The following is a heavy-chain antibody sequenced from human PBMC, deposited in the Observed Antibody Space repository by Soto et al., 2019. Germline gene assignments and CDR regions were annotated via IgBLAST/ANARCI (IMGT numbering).Heavy chain of an antibody. CDR2: IYYSGST. Sequence: SETLSLTYTVSGGSISSGGYCWSWIRQHPGKGLEWIGYIYYSGSTYYDPSLKSRVTISVDTSKNQFSLKLSSVTAADTAVYYCARDETEADGGGKWFDPWGQGTLVTVSS. J-gene: IGHJ5*02. CDR1: GGSISSGGYC. V-gene: IGHV4-31*03. CDR3: ARDETEADGGGKWFDP. D-gene: IGHD6-13*01.